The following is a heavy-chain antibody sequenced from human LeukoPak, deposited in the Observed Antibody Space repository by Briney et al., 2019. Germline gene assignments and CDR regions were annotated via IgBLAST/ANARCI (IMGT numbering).Heavy chain of an antibody. D-gene: IGHD2-2*01. CDR2: ISAYNGNT. J-gene: IGHJ5*02. CDR3: ARGGCSSTSCYLNQVYWFDP. CDR1: GYTFTSYG. V-gene: IGHV1-18*01. Sequence: ASVKVSCKASGYTFTSYGISWVRQAPGQGLEWMGWISAYNGNTDYAQKLQGRVTMTTDTSTSTAYMELRSLRSDDTAVYYCARGGCSSTSCYLNQVYWFDPWGQGTLVTVSS.